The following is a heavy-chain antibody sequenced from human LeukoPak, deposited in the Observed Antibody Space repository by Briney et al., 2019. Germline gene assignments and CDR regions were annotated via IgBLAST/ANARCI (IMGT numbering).Heavy chain of an antibody. Sequence: GGSLRLSCAASGFTFSSYAMSWVRQAPGKGLEWVSAISGSGGSTYYADSVKGRFTISRDNSKNTLYLQMNSLRAEDTAAYYCAKEIAYCGGDCYPGVAFDIWGQGTMVTVSS. D-gene: IGHD2-21*02. V-gene: IGHV3-23*01. CDR1: GFTFSSYA. J-gene: IGHJ3*02. CDR2: ISGSGGST. CDR3: AKEIAYCGGDCYPGVAFDI.